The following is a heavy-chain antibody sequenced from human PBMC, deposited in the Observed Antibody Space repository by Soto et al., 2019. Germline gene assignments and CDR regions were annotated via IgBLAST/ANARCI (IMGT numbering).Heavy chain of an antibody. CDR3: ARAGVTTNYGMDV. Sequence: GGSLRLSCAAAGFTFISYGRHWVRQDPGKGVEWVAVISYDGSNKYYADSVKGRFTISRDNSKDTLYLQMNSRRAEDTAVYYCARAGVTTNYGMDVWGQGTTVTVS. CDR2: ISYDGSNK. V-gene: IGHV3-30-3*01. CDR1: GFTFISYG. J-gene: IGHJ6*02. D-gene: IGHD4-17*01.